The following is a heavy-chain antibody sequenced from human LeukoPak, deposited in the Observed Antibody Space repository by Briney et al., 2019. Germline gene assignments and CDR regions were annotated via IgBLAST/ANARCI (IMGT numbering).Heavy chain of an antibody. J-gene: IGHJ4*02. CDR3: ARDYMGSTRLAGNY. CDR1: GFTFNSYA. CDR2: MWYGVSNK. D-gene: IGHD2/OR15-2a*01. V-gene: IGHV3-33*01. Sequence: GRALRVSCATSGFTFNSYAIYWVREAPGEGLERGALMWYGVSNKYYTGSVKGRFTISRDNSKNTVYMEMNTLRAEDTAVYYCARDYMGSTRLAGNYWGQGTLVTVSS.